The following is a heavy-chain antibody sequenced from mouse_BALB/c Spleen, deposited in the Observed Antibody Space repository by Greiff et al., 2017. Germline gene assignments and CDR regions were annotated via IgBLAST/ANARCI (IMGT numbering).Heavy chain of an antibody. CDR3: ARAASGGYAMDD. D-gene: IGHD6-1*01. CDR2: IDPANGNT. CDR1: GFNFTDSY. Sequence: EVQLQQSGAELVKPGASVKLSCTASGFNFTDSYMHWVKQRPEQGLEWIGRIDPANGNTKYDPKFQGKATITADTSSNTAYLQLSSLTSEDTAVYYCARAASGGYAMDDWGQGTTVTVSS. J-gene: IGHJ4*01. V-gene: IGHV14-3*02.